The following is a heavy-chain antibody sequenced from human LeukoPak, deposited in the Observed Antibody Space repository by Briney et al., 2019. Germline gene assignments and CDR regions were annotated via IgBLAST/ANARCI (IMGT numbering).Heavy chain of an antibody. D-gene: IGHD4-17*01. CDR3: AGSTVTRPAEYFQH. J-gene: IGHJ1*01. CDR2: IIPIFGTA. V-gene: IGHV1-69*13. Sequence: SVKVSCXASGGTFSSYAISWVRQAPGQGLEWMGGIIPIFGTANYAQKFQGRVTITADESTSTAYMELSSLRSEDTAVYYCAGSTVTRPAEYFQHWGQGTLVTVSS. CDR1: GGTFSSYA.